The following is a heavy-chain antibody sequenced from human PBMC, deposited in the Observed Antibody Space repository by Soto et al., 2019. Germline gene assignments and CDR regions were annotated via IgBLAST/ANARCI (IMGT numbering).Heavy chain of an antibody. CDR2: ISYDGSNK. CDR1: GFPFSSYA. Sequence: GVSLSLSCSASGFPFSSYAMHWVRPAPGGGLEWVAVISYDGSNKYYADSVKGRFTISRDNSKNTLYLQMNSLRAEDAAVYYCARAPYYDFWSGHRGGMDGWGQGTTVTVSS. V-gene: IGHV3-30-3*01. J-gene: IGHJ6*02. D-gene: IGHD3-3*01. CDR3: ARAPYYDFWSGHRGGMDG.